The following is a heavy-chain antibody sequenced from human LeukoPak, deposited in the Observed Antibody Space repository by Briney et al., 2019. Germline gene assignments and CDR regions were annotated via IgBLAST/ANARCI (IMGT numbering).Heavy chain of an antibody. CDR2: IYYSGIT. V-gene: IGHV4-39*01. CDR1: GGSLSNSNSF. CDR3: ARRVYGTSQCY. Sequence: PSETLSLTCTVSGGSLSNSNSFWAWLRQPPGTGLEWIGTIYYSGITHYSPSLKSRVTISVDTSKNQLSLKLSSVTATDTALYYCARRVYGTSQCYWGQGTLVTVSA. D-gene: IGHD5/OR15-5a*01. J-gene: IGHJ4*02.